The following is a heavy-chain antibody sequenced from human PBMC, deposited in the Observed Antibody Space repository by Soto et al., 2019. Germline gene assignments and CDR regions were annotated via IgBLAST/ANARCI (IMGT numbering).Heavy chain of an antibody. D-gene: IGHD3-3*01. CDR3: ATTSPYDFWSGYS. J-gene: IGHJ5*02. Sequence: ASVKVSCKVSGYTLTELSMHWVRQAPGKGLEWMGGFDPEDGETIYAQKFQGRVTMTEDASTDTAYMELSSLRSEDTAVYYCATTSPYDFWSGYSWGQGTLVTVSS. CDR2: FDPEDGET. V-gene: IGHV1-24*01. CDR1: GYTLTELS.